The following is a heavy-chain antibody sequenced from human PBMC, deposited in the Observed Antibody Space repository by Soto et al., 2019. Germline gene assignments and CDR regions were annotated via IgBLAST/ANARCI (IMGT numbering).Heavy chain of an antibody. D-gene: IGHD3-22*01. Sequence: SVKVSCKASGDTFSSYAISWVRQAPVQGLEWMGGIIPILCTPNYAQKFQGRVTITADKSTSTAYMELSRLRSEDTAVYYCASASSRYNRSGYYRPDYWGQGTLVTVSS. CDR1: GDTFSSYA. J-gene: IGHJ4*02. V-gene: IGHV1-69*10. CDR2: IIPILCTP. CDR3: ASASSRYNRSGYYRPDY.